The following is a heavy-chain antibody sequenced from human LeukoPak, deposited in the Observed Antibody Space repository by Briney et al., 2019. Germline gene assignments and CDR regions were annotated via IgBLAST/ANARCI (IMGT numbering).Heavy chain of an antibody. CDR2: ISYDGSNK. J-gene: IGHJ3*02. V-gene: IGHV3-30-3*01. CDR3: ASGDCGGDCYPDHAFDI. Sequence: GGSLRLSCAASGFTFSSYAMHWVRQAPGKGLEWVAVISYDGSNKYYADSVKGRFTISRDNSKNTLYLQMNSLRAEDTAVYYCASGDCGGDCYPDHAFDIWGQGTMVTVSS. CDR1: GFTFSSYA. D-gene: IGHD2-21*02.